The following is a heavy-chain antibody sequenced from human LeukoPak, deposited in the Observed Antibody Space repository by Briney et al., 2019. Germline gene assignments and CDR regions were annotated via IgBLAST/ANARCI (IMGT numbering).Heavy chain of an antibody. CDR1: GFTFSSYG. J-gene: IGHJ4*02. Sequence: GGSLRLSCAASGFTFSSYGMHWVRQAPGKGLEWVAVISYDGSNKYYADSVKGRSTISRDNSKNTLYLQMNSLRAEDTAVYYCAKDYLYYYGSGSYYKPPDYWGQGTLVTVSS. CDR3: AKDYLYYYGSGSYYKPPDY. CDR2: ISYDGSNK. V-gene: IGHV3-30*18. D-gene: IGHD3-10*01.